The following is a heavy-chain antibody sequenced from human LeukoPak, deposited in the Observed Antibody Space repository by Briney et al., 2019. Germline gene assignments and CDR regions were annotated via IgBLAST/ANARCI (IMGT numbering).Heavy chain of an antibody. D-gene: IGHD3-10*01. J-gene: IGHJ4*02. Sequence: ASVTVSFKASGYTFTGYYMHWVRQAPGQGLEWMGWINPNSGDTNYAQKFQGRVTMTRDTSISTAYMELSRLRSDDTAVYFCARDQNGLLLGLDYLGQGALVSV. CDR3: ARDQNGLLLGLDY. CDR2: INPNSGDT. V-gene: IGHV1-2*02. CDR1: GYTFTGYY.